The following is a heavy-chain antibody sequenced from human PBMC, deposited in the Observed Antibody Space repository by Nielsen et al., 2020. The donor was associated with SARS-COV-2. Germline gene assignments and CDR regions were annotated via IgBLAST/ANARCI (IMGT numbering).Heavy chain of an antibody. V-gene: IGHV6-1*01. J-gene: IGHJ4*02. CDR1: GDSVSSNSAA. CDR2: TYYRSKWYN. Sequence: LETLSLTCAISGDSVSSNSAAWNWIRQSPSRGLEWLGRTYYRSKWYNDYAVSVKSRITINPDTSKNQFSLQLNSVTPEDTAVYYCARAKGSSWFLTGYYFDYWGQGTLVTVSS. CDR3: ARAKGSSWFLTGYYFDY. D-gene: IGHD6-13*01.